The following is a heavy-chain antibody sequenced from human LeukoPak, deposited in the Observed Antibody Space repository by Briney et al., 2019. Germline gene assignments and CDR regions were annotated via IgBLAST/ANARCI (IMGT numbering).Heavy chain of an antibody. CDR1: GFTFSSFD. V-gene: IGHV3-13*01. J-gene: IGHJ6*03. D-gene: IGHD1-1*01. CDR3: ARGPPRGKYYYMDV. Sequence: GGSLGLSCAASGFTFSSFDMHWVRQPTGQGLEWVSTIGTASDTYYPGSVEGRFTLSRDNAKNSLYLQMNSLTAGDTAVYYCARGPPRGKYYYMDVWGKGTMVTVSS. CDR2: IGTASDT.